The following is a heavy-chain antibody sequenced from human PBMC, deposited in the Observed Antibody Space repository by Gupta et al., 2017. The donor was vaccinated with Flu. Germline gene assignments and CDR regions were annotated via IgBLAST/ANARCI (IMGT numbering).Heavy chain of an antibody. CDR1: GGTFSSYA. D-gene: IGHD2-15*01. V-gene: IGHV1-69*01. J-gene: IGHJ4*02. CDR3: ARIVVGALGGHFDY. Sequence: QVQLVQSGAEVKKPGSSVKVSCKASGGTFSSYAISWVRQAPGQGLEWMGGIIPIFGTANYAQKFQGRVTITADESTSTAYMELSSLRSEDTAVYYCARIVVGALGGHFDYWGQGTLVTVSS. CDR2: IIPIFGTA.